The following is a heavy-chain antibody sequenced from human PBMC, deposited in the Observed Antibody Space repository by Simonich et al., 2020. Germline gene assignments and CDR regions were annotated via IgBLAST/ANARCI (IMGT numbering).Heavy chain of an antibody. D-gene: IGHD3-22*01. CDR1: GFTFSSYA. CDR3: AKDLGERITMIVVVIDAFDI. CDR2: ISGSGGST. V-gene: IGHV3-23*01. Sequence: GGGLVQPGGSLRLSCAASGFTFSSYAMSWVRQAPGKGLEWVSAISGSGGSTYYADSVKGHVTISRDNSKNTLYLQMNSLRAEDTAVYYCAKDLGERITMIVVVIDAFDIWGQGTMVTVSS. J-gene: IGHJ3*02.